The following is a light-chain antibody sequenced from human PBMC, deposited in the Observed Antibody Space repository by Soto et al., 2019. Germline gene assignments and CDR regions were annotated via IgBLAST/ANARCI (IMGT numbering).Light chain of an antibody. CDR1: RSDVGGYNY. CDR3: SSYTSSSTVV. CDR2: EVN. V-gene: IGLV2-14*01. Sequence: QSALTQPASVSGSPGQSITISCTGTRSDVGGYNYVSWYQQNPGKAPKLMIYEVNYRPSGVSNRFSGSKSGNTASLTISGLQAEDEADYYCSSYTSSSTVVFGGGTQLTVL. J-gene: IGLJ2*01.